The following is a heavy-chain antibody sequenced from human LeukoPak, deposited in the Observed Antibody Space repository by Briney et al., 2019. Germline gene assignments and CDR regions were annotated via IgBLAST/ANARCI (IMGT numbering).Heavy chain of an antibody. CDR1: GGTFSGYA. J-gene: IGHJ6*03. V-gene: IGHV1-69*05. Sequence: SVKVSCKASGGTFSGYAISWVRQAPGQGLEWMGGIIPIFGTANYAQKFQGRVTITTDESTSTAYMELSSLRSEDTAVYYCARDMVRGVSSTPMDVWGKGTTVTVSS. CDR3: ARDMVRGVSSTPMDV. D-gene: IGHD3-10*01. CDR2: IIPIFGTA.